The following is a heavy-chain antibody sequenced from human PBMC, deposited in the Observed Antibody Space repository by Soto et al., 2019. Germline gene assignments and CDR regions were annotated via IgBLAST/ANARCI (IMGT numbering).Heavy chain of an antibody. J-gene: IGHJ6*02. Sequence: ASVKVSCKASGYTFTSYYMHLVRQAPGQGLEWMGIINPSGGSTSYAQKFQGRVTMTRDTSTSTVYMELSSLRSEDTAVYYCATEGPSLYYGMDVWGQGTKVTVSS. CDR2: INPSGGST. CDR3: ATEGPSLYYGMDV. V-gene: IGHV1-46*01. CDR1: GYTFTSYY.